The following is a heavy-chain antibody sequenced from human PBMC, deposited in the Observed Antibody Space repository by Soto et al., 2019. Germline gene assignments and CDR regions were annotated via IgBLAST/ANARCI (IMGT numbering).Heavy chain of an antibody. Sequence: SETLSLTCSVSGDSISRNGYFWTWIRQHPGKGLEWIGYIYYDGRSYYTPSLKSRVIISVDTSKNQFTLNLTAVTAADTAVYYCARGTMLRGPGYYYAMDVWGQGTTVTVSS. CDR3: ARGTMLRGPGYYYAMDV. D-gene: IGHD3-10*01. CDR1: GDSISRNGYF. J-gene: IGHJ6*02. CDR2: IYYDGRS. V-gene: IGHV4-31*03.